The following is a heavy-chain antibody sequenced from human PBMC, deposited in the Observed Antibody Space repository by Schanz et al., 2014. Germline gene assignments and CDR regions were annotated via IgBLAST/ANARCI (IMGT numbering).Heavy chain of an antibody. J-gene: IGHJ4*02. CDR3: AKSYDTSGYSEFDY. V-gene: IGHV3-30*18. Sequence: QVQLVESGGGVVQPGRSLRLSCAGSGFSFSDYGMHWVRQAPGRGLEWVAVISYHGSERYYADYVKGRFTISRDNSKNTVYLQMNSLRTEDTAVYFCAKSYDTSGYSEFDYWGQGTLVTVSS. CDR2: ISYHGSER. D-gene: IGHD3-22*01. CDR1: GFSFSDYG.